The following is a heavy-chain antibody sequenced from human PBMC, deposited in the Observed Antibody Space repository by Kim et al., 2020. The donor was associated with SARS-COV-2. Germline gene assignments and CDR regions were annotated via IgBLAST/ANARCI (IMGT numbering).Heavy chain of an antibody. CDR1: GGSLSDYY. CDR2: INYSEST. CDR3: ARGYYASGFNWFDP. J-gene: IGHJ5*02. Sequence: SETLSLTCAVYGGSLSDYYWSWIRQPPGKGLEWIGEINYSESTNYNPSLKSRVTISVDTSRNQVFLRLTSVTAADTAVYYCARGYYASGFNWFDPWGQGT. D-gene: IGHD3-10*01. V-gene: IGHV4-34*01.